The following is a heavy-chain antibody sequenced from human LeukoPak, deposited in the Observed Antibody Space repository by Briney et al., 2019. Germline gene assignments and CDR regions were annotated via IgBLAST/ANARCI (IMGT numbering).Heavy chain of an antibody. CDR3: ARGVRGVTLDY. CDR1: GYTFRSYD. Sequence: GASVKVSCKASGYTFRSYDINWVRQAPGQGLEWMGWTTSYNNNTNYAQKLQGRVRVTTGTSTSTAYMELRGLRSDDTAVYYCARGVRGVTLDYWGQGTLVTVSS. CDR2: TTSYNNNT. D-gene: IGHD3-10*01. V-gene: IGHV1-18*01. J-gene: IGHJ4*02.